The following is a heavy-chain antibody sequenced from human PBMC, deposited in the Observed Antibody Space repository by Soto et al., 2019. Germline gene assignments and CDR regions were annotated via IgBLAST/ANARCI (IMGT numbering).Heavy chain of an antibody. CDR3: ARDVYYDFLTGSQRYDLDD. D-gene: IGHD3-9*01. Sequence: VGSLRLCCAASGFNFSSYTMSWVSKAPGNGLEWVSYIGSRSTTIYHANSVKGRFTISRDNAKNSLVLQMNSLRDEDTAVYYCARDVYYDFLTGSQRYDLDDWGQGTQVTVSS. V-gene: IGHV3-48*02. CDR1: GFNFSSYT. J-gene: IGHJ4*02. CDR2: IGSRSTTI.